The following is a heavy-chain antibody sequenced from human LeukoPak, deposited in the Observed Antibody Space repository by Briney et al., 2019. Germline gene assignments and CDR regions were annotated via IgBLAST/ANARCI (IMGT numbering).Heavy chain of an antibody. D-gene: IGHD3-10*01. J-gene: IGHJ4*02. CDR3: AREAPTYNYDTGSYPLDY. V-gene: IGHV1-18*01. CDR2: SSAYNGNT. CDR1: GYTFISYG. Sequence: ASVKVSCKASGYTFISYGVSWVRQAPGQGLAWMGRSSAYNGNTNYEQNFQGRLTMTTDTSTSTAYMELRSVRSDDTAVYYCAREAPTYNYDTGSYPLDYWGQGTLVTVSS.